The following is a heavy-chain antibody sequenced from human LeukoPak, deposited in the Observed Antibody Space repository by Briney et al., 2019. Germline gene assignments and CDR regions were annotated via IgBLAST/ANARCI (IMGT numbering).Heavy chain of an antibody. D-gene: IGHD3-22*01. V-gene: IGHV4-39*07. J-gene: IGHJ4*02. CDR3: ARDPIGTNYDSSGYYHHFDY. CDR2: IYYSGST. Sequence: SEALSLTCTVSGGSISSSSYYWGWIRQLPGKGLEWIGSIYYSGSTYYNPSLKSRVTISVDTSKNQFSLKLSSVTAADTAVYYCARDPIGTNYDSSGYYHHFDYWGQGTLVTVSS. CDR1: GGSISSSSYY.